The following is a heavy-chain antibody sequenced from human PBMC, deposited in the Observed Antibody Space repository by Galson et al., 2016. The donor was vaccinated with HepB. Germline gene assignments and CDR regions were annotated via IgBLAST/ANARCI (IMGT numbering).Heavy chain of an antibody. CDR3: ARHRRVGAYSNYFDY. Sequence: SETLSLTCTVSGGSISSSSYYWGWIRQPPGKGLEWIGSVYYSGNSDYNPSLKTRVTISIHTSKNQFSLNLNSVTAADTAGYSCARHRRVGAYSNYFDYWGQGALVTVSS. CDR1: GGSISSSSYY. J-gene: IGHJ4*02. D-gene: IGHD1-26*01. CDR2: VYYSGNS. V-gene: IGHV4-39*01.